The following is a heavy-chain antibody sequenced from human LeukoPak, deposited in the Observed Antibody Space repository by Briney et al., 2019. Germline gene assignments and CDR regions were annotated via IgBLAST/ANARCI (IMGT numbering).Heavy chain of an antibody. D-gene: IGHD4-17*01. J-gene: IGHJ6*03. CDR3: ARDLYGDYFLDV. CDR2: IYYSGST. CDR1: GGSISSYY. Sequence: SETPSLTCTVSGGSISSYYWSWIRQPPGKGLEWIGYIYYSGSTNYNPSLKSRVTISVDTSKNQFSLKLSSVTAADTAVYYCARDLYGDYFLDVWGQGTTVTVSS. V-gene: IGHV4-59*01.